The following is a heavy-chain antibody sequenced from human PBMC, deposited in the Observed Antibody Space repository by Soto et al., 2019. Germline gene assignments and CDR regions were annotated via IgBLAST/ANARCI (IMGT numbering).Heavy chain of an antibody. J-gene: IGHJ4*02. D-gene: IGHD3-10*01. CDR3: AKDNGNYGSGSFSH. V-gene: IGHV3-23*01. Sequence: ESGGGLVQPGGSLRLSCAASGFTFGRYAMSWVRQAPGKGLEWVSLISGTGDSSEYANSVKGRFTISRDYSKTTVFLQMNSLRAEDTAVYFCAKDNGNYGSGSFSHWGQGTLVTVSS. CDR1: GFTFGRYA. CDR2: ISGTGDSS.